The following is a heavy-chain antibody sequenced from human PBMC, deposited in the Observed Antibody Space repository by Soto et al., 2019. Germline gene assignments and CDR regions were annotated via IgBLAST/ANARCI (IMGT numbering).Heavy chain of an antibody. CDR2: IYYSGST. V-gene: IGHV4-59*01. CDR3: ARDQVPAAFLGGSAP. CDR1: GGSISSYY. Sequence: SETLSLTCTVSGGSISSYYWSWIRQPPGKGLEWIGYIYYSGSTNYNPSLKSRVTISVDTSKNQFSLKLSSVTAADTAVSYCARDQVPAAFLGGSAPGAQGPLVTASS. D-gene: IGHD2-2*01. J-gene: IGHJ5*02.